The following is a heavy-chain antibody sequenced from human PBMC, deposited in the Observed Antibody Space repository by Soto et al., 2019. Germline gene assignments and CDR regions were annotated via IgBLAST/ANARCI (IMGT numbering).Heavy chain of an antibody. CDR3: ARGKRITMVRGVTSYGMDV. J-gene: IGHJ6*02. CDR2: INHSGST. Sequence: LETLSLTCAVYGGSFSGYYWSWIRQPPGKGLEWIGEINHSGSTNYNPSLKSRVTISVDTSKNQFSLKLSSVTAADTAVYYCARGKRITMVRGVTSYGMDVWGQGTTVS. D-gene: IGHD3-10*01. CDR1: GGSFSGYY. V-gene: IGHV4-34*01.